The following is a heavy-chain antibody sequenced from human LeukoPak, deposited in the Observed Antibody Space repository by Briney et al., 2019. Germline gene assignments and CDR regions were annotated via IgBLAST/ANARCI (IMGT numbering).Heavy chain of an antibody. CDR2: IYSGGNT. CDR1: GLNVKNNY. CDR3: AKVAKYYYGSETYYFFEH. V-gene: IGHV3-53*01. J-gene: IGHJ4*02. Sequence: GGALRLSCVTSGLNVKNNYMFWVRQSPVKGLEWVSIIYSGGNTFYADSVKGRFTISRDNAKNSLYLQMNSLRVEDTAVYYCAKVAKYYYGSETYYFFEHWGQGTPVTASS. D-gene: IGHD3-10*01.